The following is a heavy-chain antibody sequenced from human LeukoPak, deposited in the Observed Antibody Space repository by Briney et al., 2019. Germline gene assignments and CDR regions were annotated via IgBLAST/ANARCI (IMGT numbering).Heavy chain of an antibody. J-gene: IGHJ4*02. D-gene: IGHD5/OR15-5a*01. CDR2: IKQDGSEK. CDR1: GFTFSSYW. Sequence: GFLRLSCAASGFTFSSYWMSWVRQAPGKGLEWVANIKQDGSEKYYVDSVKGRFTISRDNAKNSLYLQMNSLRAKDTAVYYCARDPTQYLRYGHFDYWGQGTLVTVSS. CDR3: ARDPTQYLRYGHFDY. V-gene: IGHV3-7*01.